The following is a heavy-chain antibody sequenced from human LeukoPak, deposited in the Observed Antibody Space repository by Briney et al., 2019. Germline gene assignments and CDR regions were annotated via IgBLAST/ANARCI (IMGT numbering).Heavy chain of an antibody. CDR3: SGTKNYYFDY. Sequence: PGGSLRLSCATSGFTFSNYDMSWVRQAPGKGLEWVSIISSGGTTYTADSVKGRFTVSRDNSKNTLYRQMESLRAEDTAVYYCSGTKNYYFDYWARERWSPSPQ. V-gene: IGHV3-23*01. CDR2: ISSGGTT. CDR1: GFTFSNYD. J-gene: IGHJ4*02. D-gene: IGHD1-26*01.